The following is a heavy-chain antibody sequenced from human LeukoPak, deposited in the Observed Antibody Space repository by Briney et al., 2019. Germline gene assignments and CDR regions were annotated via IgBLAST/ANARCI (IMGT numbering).Heavy chain of an antibody. V-gene: IGHV3-7*01. CDR1: GLTFRDAW. CDR2: INQDEREK. J-gene: IGHJ4*02. D-gene: IGHD2-2*01. CDR3: ARDGCTSTTCSTLGGSNH. Sequence: GGSLRLSCVHSGLTFRDAWMSWVRQAPGQGLEWVASINQDEREKRFVDPVKGRLTISRDNAKNSLFLQMNSLRAEDTAVYFCARDGCTSTTCSTLGGSNHWAQGTLVTVSS.